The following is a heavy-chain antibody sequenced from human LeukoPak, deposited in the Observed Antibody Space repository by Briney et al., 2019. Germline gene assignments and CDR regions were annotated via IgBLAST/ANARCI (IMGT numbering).Heavy chain of an antibody. CDR2: ISAYNGNT. CDR1: GSTFTSYG. D-gene: IGHD1-26*01. V-gene: IGHV1-18*01. CDR3: ARVGSRSYSYYYYYYYMDV. J-gene: IGHJ6*03. Sequence: ASGKLSFTASGSTFTSYGISWVREAPGQGLGWRGGISAYNGNTNYAQKLPGRGTMTTDTSTSAAYMELRSLRSDDTAVYYCARVGSRSYSYYYYYYYMDVWGKGTTVTISS.